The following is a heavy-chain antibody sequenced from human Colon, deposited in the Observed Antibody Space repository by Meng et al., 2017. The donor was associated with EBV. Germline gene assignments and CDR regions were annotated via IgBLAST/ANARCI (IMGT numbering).Heavy chain of an antibody. CDR3: LRGSGGSV. J-gene: IGHJ1*01. CDR2: IPHRGSS. V-gene: IGHV4-4*02. D-gene: IGHD3-10*01. Sequence: QGQLRKSAPSLVKTSETLSLTCAAPGDSITNHNWWAWVRQPPGKVLEWIGEIPHRGSSAYNPSLKSRVSMSIDKSKNQFSLKLTSVTAADTAVYHCLRGSGGSVWGQGTLVTVFS. CDR1: GDSITNHNW.